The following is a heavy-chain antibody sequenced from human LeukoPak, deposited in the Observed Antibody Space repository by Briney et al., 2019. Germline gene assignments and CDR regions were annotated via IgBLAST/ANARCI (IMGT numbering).Heavy chain of an antibody. CDR2: NSDSGGT. J-gene: IGHJ4*02. V-gene: IGHV4-59*08. CDR3: ARHGGSYTFDY. CDR1: GGSMSGYY. D-gene: IGHD1-26*01. Sequence: SETLSLTCTVSGGSMSGYYWSWIRQPLGKGLEWIGFNSDSGGTNYNPSLKSRVTMSVDTSKNQFSLKVTSVNAADTAVYYCARHGGSYTFDYWGQGTLVTVSS.